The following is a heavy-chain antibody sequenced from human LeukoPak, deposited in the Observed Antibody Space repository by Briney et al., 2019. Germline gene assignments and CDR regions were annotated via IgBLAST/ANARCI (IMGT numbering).Heavy chain of an antibody. V-gene: IGHV4-4*02. CDR1: GGSISGSNW. Sequence: SETLSLTCAVFGGSISGSNWWSWVRQPPGKGLEWIGEIYHSGSTNYNPSLKSRVTISVDTSKNQFSLKLSSVTAADTAVYYCASIIQGGYIIIDYWGQGTLVTVSS. D-gene: IGHD3-22*01. CDR3: ASIIQGGYIIIDY. CDR2: IYHSGST. J-gene: IGHJ4*02.